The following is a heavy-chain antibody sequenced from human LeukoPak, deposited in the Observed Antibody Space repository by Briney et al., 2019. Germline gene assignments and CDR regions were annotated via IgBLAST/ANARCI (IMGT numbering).Heavy chain of an antibody. CDR2: IKLDGSEK. V-gene: IGHV3-7*01. CDR1: GFTFNSYG. J-gene: IGHJ3*02. CDR3: ARASSGTYVVDAFDI. D-gene: IGHD1-26*01. Sequence: GGSLRLSCAASGFTFNSYGMSWVRQAPGKGLEWVANIKLDGSEKYYVDSVKGRFTISRDNAKNSLYLQMNRLRAEDTAVYYCARASSGTYVVDAFDIWGQGTMVTVSS.